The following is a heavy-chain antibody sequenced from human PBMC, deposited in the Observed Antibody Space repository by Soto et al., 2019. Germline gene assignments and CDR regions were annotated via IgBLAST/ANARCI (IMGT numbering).Heavy chain of an antibody. Sequence: QVQLQESGPGLVKPSQTLSLTCTVSGGSISSGDYYWSWIRQPPGKGLEWNGYIYYSGSTYYNPSLKSRVTISVDTSKNQFSLKLSSVTAADTAVYYCARASNHYYDSSGYPKDDYWGQGTLVTVSS. CDR1: GGSISSGDYY. D-gene: IGHD3-22*01. CDR2: IYYSGST. V-gene: IGHV4-30-4*01. CDR3: ARASNHYYDSSGYPKDDY. J-gene: IGHJ4*02.